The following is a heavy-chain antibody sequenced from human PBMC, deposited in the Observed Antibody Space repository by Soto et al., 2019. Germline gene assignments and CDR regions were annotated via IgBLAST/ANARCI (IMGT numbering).Heavy chain of an antibody. D-gene: IGHD2-2*01. CDR3: ARAGYQLLAPYGMDV. Sequence: QVQLQESGPGLVKPSGTLSLTCAVSGGSISSSNWWSWDRQPPGKGLEWIGEIYHSGSTNYNPSLKSRVTISVDKSKNQFSLKLSSVTAADTAVYYCARAGYQLLAPYGMDVWGQGTTVTVSS. CDR2: IYHSGST. CDR1: GGSISSSNW. V-gene: IGHV4-4*02. J-gene: IGHJ6*02.